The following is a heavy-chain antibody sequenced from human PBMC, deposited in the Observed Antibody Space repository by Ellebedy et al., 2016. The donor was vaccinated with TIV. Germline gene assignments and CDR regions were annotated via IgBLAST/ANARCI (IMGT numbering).Heavy chain of an antibody. CDR2: INQDGSDK. CDR3: ARGGATSSRYWRN. J-gene: IGHJ4*02. Sequence: GESLKISCAASEFAFETAWMTWVRQAPGKGLEWVANINQDGSDKSYVDSVKGRFSISRDNAKNSLYLQVNSLRAEDTAVYYCARGGATSSRYWRNWGQGALVTVSS. CDR1: EFAFETAW. D-gene: IGHD2-2*01. V-gene: IGHV3-7*01.